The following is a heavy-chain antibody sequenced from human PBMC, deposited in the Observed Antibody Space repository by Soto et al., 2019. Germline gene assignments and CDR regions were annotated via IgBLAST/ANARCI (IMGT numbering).Heavy chain of an antibody. CDR1: GGSFSGYY. V-gene: IGHV4-34*01. J-gene: IGHJ6*02. CDR2: INPSGGA. Sequence: PSETLSLPCAASGGSFSGYYWSWIRQPPAKGLEWIGEINPSGGANYNPTLKSRVTISVDASKIQLFLMLSAVPAADTAVCYCSRAVPFYYSSGRYDYYYYGMDVWGQGSAVAVSS. CDR3: SRAVPFYYSSGRYDYYYYGMDV. D-gene: IGHD3-10*01.